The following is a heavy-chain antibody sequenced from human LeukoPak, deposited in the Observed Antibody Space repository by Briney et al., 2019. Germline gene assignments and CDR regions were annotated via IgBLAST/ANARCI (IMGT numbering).Heavy chain of an antibody. CDR2: VSATGGST. Sequence: GGSLRLSCAASGFSFSNYAMTWVRQAPGRGLEWVSTVSATGGSTTYAESVKGRLTISRDNSNNTLYLQMKSLRAEDTAVYYCAKGKGYYGSGPYYFDYWGQGIRDTVSS. CDR3: AKGKGYYGSGPYYFDY. V-gene: IGHV3-23*01. D-gene: IGHD3-10*01. CDR1: GFSFSNYA. J-gene: IGHJ4*02.